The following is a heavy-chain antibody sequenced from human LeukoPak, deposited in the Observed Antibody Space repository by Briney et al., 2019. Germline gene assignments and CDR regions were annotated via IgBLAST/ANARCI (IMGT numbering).Heavy chain of an antibody. CDR1: GGSISSSRHF. J-gene: IGHJ6*03. CDR3: ARGKPSYGSGSYYRPLEPNYMDV. Sequence: PSEALSLTCTVSGGSISSSRHFWGWIRQPPGKGLEWIVSIYHSGSTYYTPSLKSRVTISVDTSKNQFSLKLSSVTAADTAVYYCARGKPSYGSGSYYRPLEPNYMDVWGKGTTVTVSS. V-gene: IGHV4-39*07. D-gene: IGHD3-10*01. CDR2: IYHSGST.